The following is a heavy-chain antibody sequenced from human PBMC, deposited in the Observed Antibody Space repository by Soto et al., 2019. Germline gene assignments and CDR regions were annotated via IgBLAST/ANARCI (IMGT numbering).Heavy chain of an antibody. Sequence: PSETLSLTCTVSGGSISSGDYYWSWIRQPPGKGLEWIGYIYYSGSTYYNPSLKSRITISVDTSKNQFSLKLSSVTAADTAVYYCARERPDGASLDSWGQGTLVPVSS. V-gene: IGHV4-30-4*01. D-gene: IGHD6-6*01. CDR1: GGSISSGDYY. CDR2: IYYSGST. J-gene: IGHJ5*01. CDR3: ARERPDGASLDS.